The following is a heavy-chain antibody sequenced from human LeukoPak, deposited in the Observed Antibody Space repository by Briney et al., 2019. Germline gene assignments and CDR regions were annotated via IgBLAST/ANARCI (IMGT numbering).Heavy chain of an antibody. CDR1: GGSFSGYY. D-gene: IGHD3/OR15-3a*01. CDR3: ARQTGSGLFILP. CDR2: IYSSGST. Sequence: SETLSLTCAVYGGSFSGYYWSWIRQPPGKGLEWIGNIYSSGSTYYNASLQSRVTISIDTSKNQFSLRLNSVTAADTAIYYCARQTGSGLFILPGGQGTLVTVSS. J-gene: IGHJ4*02. V-gene: IGHV4-34*01.